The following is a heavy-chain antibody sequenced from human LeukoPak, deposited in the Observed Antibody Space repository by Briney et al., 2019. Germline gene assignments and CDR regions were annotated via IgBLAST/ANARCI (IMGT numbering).Heavy chain of an antibody. J-gene: IGHJ3*02. CDR3: AKDYYGSGIRLHAAFDI. CDR2: ISWNSGSI. D-gene: IGHD3-10*01. Sequence: GGSLRLSCAASGFTFDDYAMHWVRQAPGKGLEWVSGISWNSGSIGYADSVKGRFTISRDNAKNSLYLQMNSLRAEDTALYYCAKDYYGSGIRLHAAFDIWGQGTMVTVSS. CDR1: GFTFDDYA. V-gene: IGHV3-9*01.